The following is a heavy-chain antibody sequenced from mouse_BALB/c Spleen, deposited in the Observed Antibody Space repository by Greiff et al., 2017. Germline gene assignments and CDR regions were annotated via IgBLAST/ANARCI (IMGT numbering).Heavy chain of an antibody. CDR1: GYAFSSSW. J-gene: IGHJ4*01. CDR3: ARGGYYAMDY. V-gene: IGHV1-82*01. CDR2: IYPGDGDT. Sequence: VQLQESGPELVKPGASVKISCKASGYAFSSSWMNGVKQRPGQGLEWIGRIYPGDGDTNYNGKFKGKATLTADKSSSTAYMQLSSLTSVDSAVYFCARGGYYAMDYWGQGTSVTVSS.